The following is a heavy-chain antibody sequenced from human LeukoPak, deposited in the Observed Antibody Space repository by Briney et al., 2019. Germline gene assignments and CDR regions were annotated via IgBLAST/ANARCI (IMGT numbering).Heavy chain of an antibody. J-gene: IGHJ4*02. D-gene: IGHD3-16*01. V-gene: IGHV3-21*01. CDR1: GFTFRSYS. CDR2: ITSTSSYI. CDR3: ASKQGGY. Sequence: GSLRLSCAASGFTFRSYSLNWVRQAPGKGLEWVSSITSTSSYIYYADSVKGRFTISRDNAKNSLYLQMNSLRAEDTAVYYCASKQGGYWGQGTLVTVSS.